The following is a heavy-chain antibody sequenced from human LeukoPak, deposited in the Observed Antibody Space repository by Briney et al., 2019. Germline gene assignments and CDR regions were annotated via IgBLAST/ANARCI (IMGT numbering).Heavy chain of an antibody. Sequence: GGSLRLSCAASGFTFSGYWMHWVRQAQGKGLVWVSRIKTDGSSTSYADSVKGRFTISRDNAKNTLYLQMNSLRAEDTAVYYCARAYYYGSGSYYHDYWGQGTLVTVSS. D-gene: IGHD3-10*01. CDR1: GFTFSGYW. CDR2: IKTDGSST. J-gene: IGHJ4*02. CDR3: ARAYYYGSGSYYHDY. V-gene: IGHV3-74*01.